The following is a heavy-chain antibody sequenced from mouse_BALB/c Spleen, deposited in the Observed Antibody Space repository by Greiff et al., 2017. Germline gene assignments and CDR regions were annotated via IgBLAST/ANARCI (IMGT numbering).Heavy chain of an antibody. CDR1: GFAFSSYD. CDR2: ISSGGGST. Sequence: EVQLVESGGGLVKPGGSLKLSCAASGFAFSSYDMSWVRQTPEKRLEWVAYISSGGGSTYYPDTVKGRFTISRDNAKNTLYLQMSSLKSEDTAMYYCARQRFDYWGQGTTLTVSS. CDR3: ARQRFDY. J-gene: IGHJ2*01. V-gene: IGHV5-12-1*01.